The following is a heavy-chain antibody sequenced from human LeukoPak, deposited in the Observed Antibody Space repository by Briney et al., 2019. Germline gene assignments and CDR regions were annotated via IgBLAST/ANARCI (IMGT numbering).Heavy chain of an antibody. Sequence: ASVKVSCKASGYTFTSYGISWVRQAPGQGLEWMGWISAYNGNTNYAQKRQCRVTMTTDKYTSTAYMELRSLRPDDTAVYYCARVTPGGYEGFDWLENFDYWGQGTLVTVSS. D-gene: IGHD3-9*01. J-gene: IGHJ4*02. V-gene: IGHV1-18*04. CDR1: GYTFTSYG. CDR3: ARVTPGGYEGFDWLENFDY. CDR2: ISAYNGNT.